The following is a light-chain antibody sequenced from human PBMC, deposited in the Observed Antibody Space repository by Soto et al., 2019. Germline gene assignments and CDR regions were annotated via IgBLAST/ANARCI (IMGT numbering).Light chain of an antibody. CDR2: DNN. CDR1: SSDIGNNY. CDR3: GTWHNSLGAWV. Sequence: QSVLTQPPSVSAAPGQRVTISCSGSSSDIGNNYVSWFQQVPGTAPQLLIYDNNMRPSGIPDRFSGSKSDTSATLGITGLQTGDEADYYCGTWHNSLGAWVFGGGTRLTVL. V-gene: IGLV1-51*01. J-gene: IGLJ3*02.